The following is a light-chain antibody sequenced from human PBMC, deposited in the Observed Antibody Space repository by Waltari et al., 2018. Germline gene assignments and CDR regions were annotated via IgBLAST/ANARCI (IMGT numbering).Light chain of an antibody. J-gene: IGLJ3*02. CDR1: SSHIRSHT. CDR2: LNN. Sequence: QSVLTQPPSASGTPGQRVTITCSRSSSHIRSHTFTWYPHPPGPAPKLLLYLNNRRPSGVPDRFSGSKSGTSASLAISGLQSEDEALYYCATWDDGLSGVVFGGGTKVTVL. CDR3: ATWDDGLSGVV. V-gene: IGLV1-44*01.